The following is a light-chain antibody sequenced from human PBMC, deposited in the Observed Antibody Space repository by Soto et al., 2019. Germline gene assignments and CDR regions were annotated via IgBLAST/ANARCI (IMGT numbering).Light chain of an antibody. V-gene: IGKV3-20*01. CDR1: QSVSNNY. J-gene: IGKJ4*01. Sequence: EIVLTQSPGTLSLSPGERASLSCRASQSVSNNYLAWYQQKPGQAPRLLIYGASSRATGIPDRFSGSGSGTDFTLTISSLQSEDFAVYYCQQYSNWPPVLTFGGGTKVDI. CDR3: QQYSNWPPVLT. CDR2: GAS.